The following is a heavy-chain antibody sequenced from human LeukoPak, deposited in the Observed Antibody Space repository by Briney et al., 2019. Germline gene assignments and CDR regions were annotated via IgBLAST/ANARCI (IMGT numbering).Heavy chain of an antibody. D-gene: IGHD2-21*01. CDR1: GGTLISYT. CDR2: IIPILGIA. Sequence: SVKVSCKPSGGTLISYTISWVRQAPGQGREWMGRIIPILGIANYTQKLQGRVTLTADKSTSTEYMEMSSLRSEDTAVYYCARSLHVVVIDPDYYYYMDVWGKGTTVTVSS. CDR3: ARSLHVVVIDPDYYYYMDV. V-gene: IGHV1-69*02. J-gene: IGHJ6*03.